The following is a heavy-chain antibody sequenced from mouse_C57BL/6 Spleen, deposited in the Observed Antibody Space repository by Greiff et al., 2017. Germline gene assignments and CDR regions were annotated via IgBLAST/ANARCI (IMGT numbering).Heavy chain of an antibody. CDR2: FYPGSGSI. J-gene: IGHJ1*03. CDR3: ARHEAPYYGSNYWYFDV. V-gene: IGHV1-62-2*01. Sequence: QVQLKESGAELVKPGASVKLSCKASGYTFTEYTIHWVKQRPGQGLEWIGWFYPGSGSIKYNEKFKDKATLTADKSSSTVYMELSRSTSEDSAVYFCARHEAPYYGSNYWYFDVWGTGATVTVSS. D-gene: IGHD1-1*01. CDR1: GYTFTEYT.